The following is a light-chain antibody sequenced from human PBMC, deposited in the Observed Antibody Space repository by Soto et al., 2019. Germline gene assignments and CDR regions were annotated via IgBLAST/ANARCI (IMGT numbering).Light chain of an antibody. Sequence: DIQMTQSPSSLSASVGDTVTITCRASQSIGMFSSWYQQKPGKAPKLLTYRSSTLQNGVPSRFSGSGSGTFFTLTISRLQLEDFVTYYCQQNYRPPLTFGGGTRVEIK. J-gene: IGKJ4*01. V-gene: IGKV1-39*01. CDR2: RSS. CDR1: QSIGMF. CDR3: QQNYRPPLT.